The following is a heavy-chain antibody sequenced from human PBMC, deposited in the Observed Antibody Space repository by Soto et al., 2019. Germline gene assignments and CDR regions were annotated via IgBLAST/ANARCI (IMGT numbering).Heavy chain of an antibody. V-gene: IGHV1-69*13. Sequence: GASVKVSCKASGGTFSSYAISWVRQAPGQGLEWMGGIIPIFGTANYAQKFQGRVAITADESTSTAYMELSSLRSEDTAVYYCAHFGLSGSYYRAKNFDYWGQGTLVTVSS. J-gene: IGHJ4*02. D-gene: IGHD1-26*01. CDR1: GGTFSSYA. CDR2: IIPIFGTA. CDR3: AHFGLSGSYYRAKNFDY.